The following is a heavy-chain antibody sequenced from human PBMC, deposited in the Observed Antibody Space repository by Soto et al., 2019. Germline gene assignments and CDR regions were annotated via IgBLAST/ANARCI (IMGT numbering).Heavy chain of an antibody. V-gene: IGHV4-39*01. D-gene: IGHD3-22*01. CDR3: ARLGGYVSVGYYYLWDS. J-gene: IGHJ4*02. Sequence: QLQLQESGPGLVKPSETLSLTCRVSDGSMNSDSSYWGWIRQPPGKGLDWIGVINHSGSTYHNLSLKGRVTMSVDASRNQFSLKLTSMTAAYTAVYYCARLGGYVSVGYYYLWDSWGQGTLVTVSS. CDR1: DGSMNSDSSY. CDR2: INHSGST.